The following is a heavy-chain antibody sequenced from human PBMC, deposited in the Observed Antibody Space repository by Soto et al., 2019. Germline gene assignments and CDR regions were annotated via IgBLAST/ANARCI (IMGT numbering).Heavy chain of an antibody. CDR2: ISSSSSYI. CDR3: ARDEDWNYYYYYMDV. V-gene: IGHV3-21*01. Sequence: EVQLVESGGGLVKPGGSLRLSCAASGFTFSSYSMNWVRQAPGKGLEWVSSISSSSSYIYYADSVKGRFTISRDNAKNSLYLQMSSLRAEDTAVYYCARDEDWNYYYYYMDVWGKGTTLTVSS. CDR1: GFTFSSYS. J-gene: IGHJ6*03. D-gene: IGHD1-1*01.